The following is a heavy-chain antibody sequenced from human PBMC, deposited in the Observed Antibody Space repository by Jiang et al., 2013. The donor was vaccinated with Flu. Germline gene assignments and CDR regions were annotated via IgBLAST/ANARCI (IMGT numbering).Heavy chain of an antibody. D-gene: IGHD3-3*01. CDR2: IDPSDSYT. Sequence: CKGSGYSFTSYWISWVRQMPGKGLEWMGRIDPSDSYTNYSPSFQGHVTISADKSISTAYLQWSSLKASDTAMYYCARRNDFWSGYAIGFDPWGQGTLVTVSS. CDR3: ARRNDFWSGYAIGFDP. V-gene: IGHV5-10-1*01. J-gene: IGHJ5*02. CDR1: GYSFTSYW.